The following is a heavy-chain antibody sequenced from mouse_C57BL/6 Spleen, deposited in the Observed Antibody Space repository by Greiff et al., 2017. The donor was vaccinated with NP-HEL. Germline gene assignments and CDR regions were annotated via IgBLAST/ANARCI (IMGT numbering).Heavy chain of an antibody. CDR3: ATPYDYGRDEYAMDY. CDR1: FFSFPRSG. CDR2: IWRGVIP. Sequence: QVQLKESGPGLVQPSPLLSLPLLFSFFSFPRSGVPWFLPSPGQGLEWLGVIWRGVIPYDNAAFMSRLSITKDNSKSQVFFKMNSLQADDTAIYYGATPYDYGRDEYAMDYWGQGTSVTVSS. D-gene: IGHD2-4*01. V-gene: IGHV2-5*01. J-gene: IGHJ4*01.